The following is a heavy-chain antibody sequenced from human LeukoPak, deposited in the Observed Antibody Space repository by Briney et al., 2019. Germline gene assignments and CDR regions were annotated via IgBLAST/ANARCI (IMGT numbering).Heavy chain of an antibody. D-gene: IGHD6-13*01. Sequence: GGSLRLSCAASGFTFSSYGMHWVRQAPGKGLEWVAVISYDGSNKYYADSVKGRFTISRDNSKNTLYLQMNSLRAEDTAVYYCAIAAQQLTYYFDYWGQGTLVTVSS. V-gene: IGHV3-30*03. CDR1: GFTFSSYG. J-gene: IGHJ4*02. CDR3: AIAAQQLTYYFDY. CDR2: ISYDGSNK.